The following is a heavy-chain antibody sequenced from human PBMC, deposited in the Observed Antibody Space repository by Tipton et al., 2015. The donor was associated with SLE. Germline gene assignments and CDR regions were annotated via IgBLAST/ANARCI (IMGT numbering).Heavy chain of an antibody. D-gene: IGHD2-2*02. CDR3: ARAGGCSSTSCYIGWFDP. J-gene: IGHJ5*02. CDR2: IYYSGST. Sequence: LRLSCTVSGGSISSSSYYWGWIRQPPGKGLEWIGSIYYSGSTYYNPSLQSRVTISADTSKNQFSLKLSSVTAEDTAVYYCARAGGCSSTSCYIGWFDPWGQGTLVAVSS. CDR1: GGSISSSSYY. V-gene: IGHV4-39*07.